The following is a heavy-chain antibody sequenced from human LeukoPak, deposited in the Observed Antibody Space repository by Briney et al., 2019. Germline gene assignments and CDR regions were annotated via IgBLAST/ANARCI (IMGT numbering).Heavy chain of an antibody. CDR3: ARRSSSGTTDY. J-gene: IGHJ4*02. Sequence: SETLSLTCTVSGGSISSSSYYWGWIRQPPGKGLEWIGEINHSGSTNYNPSLKSRVTISVDTSKNQFSLKLSSVTAADTAVYYCARRSSSGTTDYWGQGTLVTVSS. V-gene: IGHV4-39*07. CDR2: INHSGST. D-gene: IGHD1-14*01. CDR1: GGSISSSSYY.